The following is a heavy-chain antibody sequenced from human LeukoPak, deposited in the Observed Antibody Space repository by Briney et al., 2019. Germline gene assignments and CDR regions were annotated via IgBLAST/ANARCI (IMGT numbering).Heavy chain of an antibody. CDR1: GFTFDDYA. J-gene: IGHJ6*02. CDR3: ARDGANGEDV. D-gene: IGHD7-27*01. Sequence: GGSLRLSCAASGFTFDDYAMHWVRQAPGKGLEWVSGISWNSGSIGYADSVKGRFTISRDNAKNSLYLQMNSLRAEDTAVYYCARDGANGEDVWGQGTTVTVSS. CDR2: ISWNSGSI. V-gene: IGHV3-9*01.